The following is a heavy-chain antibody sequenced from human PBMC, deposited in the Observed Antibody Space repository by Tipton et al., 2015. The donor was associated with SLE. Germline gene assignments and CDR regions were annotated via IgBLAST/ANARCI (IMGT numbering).Heavy chain of an antibody. CDR3: ARDPPCGGDCWGGMDV. CDR1: GFTFISYW. Sequence: SLRLSCAASGFTFISYWMSWVRQAPGKGLEWVANIKQDGSEKYYVDSVKGRFTISRDNAKNSLYLQMTSLRAEDTAVYYCARDPPCGGDCWGGMDVWGQGTTVTVSS. J-gene: IGHJ6*02. V-gene: IGHV3-7*01. D-gene: IGHD2-21*02. CDR2: IKQDGSEK.